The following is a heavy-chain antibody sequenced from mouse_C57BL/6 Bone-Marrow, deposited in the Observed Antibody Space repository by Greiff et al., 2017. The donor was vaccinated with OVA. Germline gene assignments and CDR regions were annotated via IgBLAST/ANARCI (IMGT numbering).Heavy chain of an antibody. CDR3: TMGYYGSSYNYYAMDY. CDR1: GFNIKDYY. CDR2: IDPEDGDT. D-gene: IGHD1-1*01. Sequence: VQLKQSGAELVRPGASVKLSCTASGFNIKDYYMHWVKQRPEQGLEWIGRIDPEDGDTEYAPKFQGKATMTADTSSNTAYLQLSSLTSEDTAVYYCTMGYYGSSYNYYAMDYWGQGTSVTVSS. V-gene: IGHV14-1*01. J-gene: IGHJ4*01.